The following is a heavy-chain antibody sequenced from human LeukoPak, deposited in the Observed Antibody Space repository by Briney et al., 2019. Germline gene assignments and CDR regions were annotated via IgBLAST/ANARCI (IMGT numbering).Heavy chain of an antibody. CDR3: VRNGYYSGDY. Sequence: SGTLSLTCAVSGHSIRNNWWSWVRQSPGKGLEWIGEIFHSGSTNYNPSLKSRVTISVDQSKSQFSLKLSSVTAADTALYYCVRNGYYSGDYWGQGTLVTVSS. CDR2: IFHSGST. J-gene: IGHJ4*02. V-gene: IGHV4-4*02. D-gene: IGHD3-22*01. CDR1: GHSIRNNW.